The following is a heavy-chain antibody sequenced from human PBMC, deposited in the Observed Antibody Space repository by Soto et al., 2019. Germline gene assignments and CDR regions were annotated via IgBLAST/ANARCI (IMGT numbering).Heavy chain of an antibody. CDR3: AREHCSGGSCPYYYYGMDV. D-gene: IGHD2-15*01. CDR1: GFTFSSYA. J-gene: IGHJ6*02. Sequence: GGSLRLSCAASGFTFSSYAMHWVRQAPGKGLEWVAVISYDGSNKYYADSVKGRFTISRDNSKNTLYLQMNSLRAEDTAVYYCAREHCSGGSCPYYYYGMDVWGQGTTVTVSS. V-gene: IGHV3-30-3*01. CDR2: ISYDGSNK.